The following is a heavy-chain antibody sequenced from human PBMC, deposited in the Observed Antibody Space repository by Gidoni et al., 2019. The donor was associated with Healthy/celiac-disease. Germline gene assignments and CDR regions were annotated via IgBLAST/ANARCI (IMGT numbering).Heavy chain of an antibody. V-gene: IGHV3-73*01. CDR1: GFTFSGSA. D-gene: IGHD2-2*01. J-gene: IGHJ4*02. Sequence: EVQLVESGGGLVQPGGSRKLSCAASGFTFSGSAMHWVRQASGKGLEWVGRIRSKANSYATAYAASVKGRFTISRDDSKNTAYLQMNSLKTEDTAVYYCTSPWYCSSTSCYEGYWGQGTLVTVSS. CDR2: IRSKANSYAT. CDR3: TSPWYCSSTSCYEGY.